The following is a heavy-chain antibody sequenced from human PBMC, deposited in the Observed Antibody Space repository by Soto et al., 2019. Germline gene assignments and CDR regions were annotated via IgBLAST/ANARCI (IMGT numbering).Heavy chain of an antibody. CDR3: ARPSCSGGSCYKIDY. J-gene: IGHJ4*02. D-gene: IGHD2-15*01. CDR2: IYYSGST. V-gene: IGHV4-31*03. Sequence: QVQLQESGPGLVKPSQTLSLTCTVSGGSISSGGYYWSWIRQHPGKGLEWIGYIYYSGSTYYNPSLKSRVTISVDTSKNQCSLKLSSVTAADTAVYYCARPSCSGGSCYKIDYWGQGTLVTVSS. CDR1: GGSISSGGYY.